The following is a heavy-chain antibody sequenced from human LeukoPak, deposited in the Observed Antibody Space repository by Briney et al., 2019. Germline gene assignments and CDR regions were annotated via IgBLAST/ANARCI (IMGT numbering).Heavy chain of an antibody. V-gene: IGHV3-48*03. CDR2: VSSSPTTI. Sequence: GGSLRLSCAASGFTFSNYEMDWVRQAPGKGLEWVSYVSSSPTTIYYADSVKGRFTISRDNAKNSLYLQMNSLRAEDTAVYYCARDMGPYGGNPGGSWGQGTLVTVSS. D-gene: IGHD4-23*01. J-gene: IGHJ5*02. CDR1: GFTFSNYE. CDR3: ARDMGPYGGNPGGS.